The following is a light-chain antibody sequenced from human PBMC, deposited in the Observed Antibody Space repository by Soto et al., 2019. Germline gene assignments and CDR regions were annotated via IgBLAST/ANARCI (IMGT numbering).Light chain of an antibody. V-gene: IGLV2-14*01. CDR1: SSDVGANNF. Sequence: QSALTQPASVSGSPGQSITISCTGTSSDVGANNFVSWYQQHPGKAPKLLIYGVTNRPSGVSNRSSGSKSGNTASLSISGLQADDDGDYYCSSYANTYNWVFGGGTKVTVL. J-gene: IGLJ3*02. CDR2: GVT. CDR3: SSYANTYNWV.